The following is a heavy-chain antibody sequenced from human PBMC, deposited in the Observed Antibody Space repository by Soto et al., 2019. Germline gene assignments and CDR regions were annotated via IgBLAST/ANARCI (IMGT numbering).Heavy chain of an antibody. CDR3: ARGPNVRTFDY. CDR2: INHSGST. J-gene: IGHJ4*02. V-gene: IGHV4-34*01. Sequence: PSETLSLTCAVYGGSFSDYYWIWIRQPPGKGLEWIGEINHSGSTTYNSSLKSRVTISIDTSKNQFSLNLTSVTAADTAVYYCARGPNVRTFDYWGQGTLVTVSS. CDR1: GGSFSDYY. D-gene: IGHD3-10*01.